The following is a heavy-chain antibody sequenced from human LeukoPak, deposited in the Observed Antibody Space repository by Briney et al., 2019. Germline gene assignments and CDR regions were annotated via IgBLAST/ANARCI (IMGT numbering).Heavy chain of an antibody. V-gene: IGHV3-30*02. CDR1: GFTFSSYG. D-gene: IGHD6-13*01. J-gene: IGHJ4*02. Sequence: GGSLRLSCAASGFTFSSYGMHWVRQAPGKGLEWVAFIRYDGSNKYYADSVKGRFTISRDNSKNTLYLQMNSLRAEDTAVYYCAKGWHSSSWYYFDYWGQGTLVTVSS. CDR2: IRYDGSNK. CDR3: AKGWHSSSWYYFDY.